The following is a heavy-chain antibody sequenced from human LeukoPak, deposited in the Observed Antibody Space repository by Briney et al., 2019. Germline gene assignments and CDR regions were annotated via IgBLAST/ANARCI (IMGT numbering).Heavy chain of an antibody. J-gene: IGHJ4*02. V-gene: IGHV3-33*01. Sequence: GGSLRLSCAASGFTFSSNGMHWVRQAPGKGLEWVAVIWYDGSNKYYADPVKGRFTISRDNSKNTLYLQMNILRAEDTAVYYCARDRDYDYLDYWGQGTLVTVSS. D-gene: IGHD5-12*01. CDR1: GFTFSSNG. CDR2: IWYDGSNK. CDR3: ARDRDYDYLDY.